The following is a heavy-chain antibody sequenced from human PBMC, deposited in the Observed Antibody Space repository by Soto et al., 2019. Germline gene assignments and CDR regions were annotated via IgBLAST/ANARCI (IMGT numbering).Heavy chain of an antibody. J-gene: IGHJ3*02. Sequence: GDSLKIACDASGYTFTTYWICWVRQLPGKGLEWMGVIYPDDSDDIYRPSFQSQVSISVDKSITTAYLQWSSLKVSDTAVYSCATASSSWPIDVFGMWGRGTMVTVSS. CDR3: ATASSSWPIDVFGM. D-gene: IGHD6-13*01. CDR2: IYPDDSDD. CDR1: GYTFTTYW. V-gene: IGHV5-51*01.